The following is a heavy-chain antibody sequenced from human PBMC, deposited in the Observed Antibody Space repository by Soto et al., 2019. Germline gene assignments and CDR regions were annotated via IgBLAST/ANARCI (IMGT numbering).Heavy chain of an antibody. CDR3: ARDYKQPATPSYYYYGMDV. Sequence: SETLSLTCTVSGGSISSGDYYWSWIRQPPGKGLEWIGYIYYSGSTYYNPSLKSRATISVDTSKNQFSLKLSSVTAADTAVYYCARDYKQPATPSYYYYGMDVWGQGTTVTVSS. V-gene: IGHV4-30-4*01. J-gene: IGHJ6*02. CDR2: IYYSGST. D-gene: IGHD6-13*01. CDR1: GGSISSGDYY.